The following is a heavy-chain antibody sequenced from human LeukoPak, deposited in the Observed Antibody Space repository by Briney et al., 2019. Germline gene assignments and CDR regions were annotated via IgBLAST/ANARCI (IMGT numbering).Heavy chain of an antibody. CDR1: GGSISSYY. CDR3: AREVDTAMGRKFDP. V-gene: IGHV4-59*01. CDR2: IYYSGST. J-gene: IGHJ5*02. Sequence: SATLSLTCTVSGGSISSYYWSWIRQPPGKGLEWIGYIYYSGSTNYNPSLKSRVTISVDTSKNQFSLKLSSVTAADTAVYYCAREVDTAMGRKFDPWGQGTLVTVSS. D-gene: IGHD5-18*01.